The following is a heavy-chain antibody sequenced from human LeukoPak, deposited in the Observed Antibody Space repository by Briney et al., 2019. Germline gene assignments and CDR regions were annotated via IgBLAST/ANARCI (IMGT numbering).Heavy chain of an antibody. CDR2: ISSSGSTI. J-gene: IGHJ4*02. D-gene: IGHD2-21*01. CDR1: GFTFSSYE. Sequence: GGSLRLSCAASGFTFSSYEMNWVRQAPGKGLEWVSYISSSGSTIYYADSVKGRFTISRDNAKNSLYLQMNSLRPEDTALYYCAKDSIRMGRWDYFDYWGQGTLVTVSS. V-gene: IGHV3-48*03. CDR3: AKDSIRMGRWDYFDY.